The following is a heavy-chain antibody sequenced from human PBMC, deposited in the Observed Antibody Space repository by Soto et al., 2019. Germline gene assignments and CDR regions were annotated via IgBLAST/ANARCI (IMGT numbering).Heavy chain of an antibody. D-gene: IGHD3-22*01. J-gene: IGHJ4*02. Sequence: GSLRLSCAASGFTFSNHWMHWVRQAPGKGLVWVSRINSDESSTTYAESVKGRFTISRDNAKNTLYLQMNSLRAEDTAVYYCARAFRSSGYYYFQYWGQATLVTVSS. CDR2: INSDESST. CDR1: GFTFSNHW. V-gene: IGHV3-74*01. CDR3: ARAFRSSGYYYFQY.